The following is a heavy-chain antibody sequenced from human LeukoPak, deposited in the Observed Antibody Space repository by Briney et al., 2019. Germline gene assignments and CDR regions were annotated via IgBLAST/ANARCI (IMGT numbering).Heavy chain of an antibody. CDR3: ATDQYGGYSN. V-gene: IGHV3-15*01. Sequence: GGSLRLSCAASGFTFSNVWMSWVRQGPRKGLEWLGRIKSKIDGGTTDYAAPVKGRFIISRDDSKNTLYLQMNSLKTEDTAVYYCATDQYGGYSNWGQGTLVTVSS. D-gene: IGHD5-12*01. J-gene: IGHJ4*02. CDR2: IKSKIDGGTT. CDR1: GFTFSNVW.